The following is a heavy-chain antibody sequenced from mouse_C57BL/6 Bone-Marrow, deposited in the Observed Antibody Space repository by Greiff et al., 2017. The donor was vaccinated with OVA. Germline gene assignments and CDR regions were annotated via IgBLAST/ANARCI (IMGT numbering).Heavy chain of an antibody. CDR1: GYTFTNYW. D-gene: IGHD1-1*01. CDR3: ARGTTVVAHWYFDV. V-gene: IGHV1-63*01. Sequence: QVHVKQSGAELVRPGTSVKMSCKASGYTFTNYWIGWAKQRPGHGLEWIGDIYPGGGYTNYNEKFKGKATLTADKSSSTAYMQFSSLTSEDSAIYYCARGTTVVAHWYFDVWGTGTTVTVSS. CDR2: IYPGGGYT. J-gene: IGHJ1*03.